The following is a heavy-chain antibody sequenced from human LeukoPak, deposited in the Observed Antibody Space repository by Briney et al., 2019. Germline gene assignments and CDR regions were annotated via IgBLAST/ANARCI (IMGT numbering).Heavy chain of an antibody. Sequence: PSETLSLTCAVSGASVSGSNYYWGWIRQPPGKGLEWIGNIYSSGSTYYNASLQSRVTISVDTSKNQFSLKLSSVTAADTAVYYCARYEAVAGVFGYWGQGTLVTVSS. CDR3: ARYEAVAGVFGY. J-gene: IGHJ4*02. V-gene: IGHV4-39*07. CDR2: IYSSGST. D-gene: IGHD6-19*01. CDR1: GASVSGSNYY.